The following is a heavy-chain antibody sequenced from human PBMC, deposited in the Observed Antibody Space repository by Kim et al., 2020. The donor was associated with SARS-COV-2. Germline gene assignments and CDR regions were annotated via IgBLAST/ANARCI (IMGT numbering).Heavy chain of an antibody. J-gene: IGHJ4*02. CDR2: IYYSGST. Sequence: SETLSLTCTVSGGSISSGGYYWSWIRQHPGKGLEWIGYIYYSGSTYYNPSLKSRVTISVDTSKNQFSLKLSSVTAADTAVYYCARVVVVVAAIDYWGQGTLVTVSS. D-gene: IGHD2-15*01. V-gene: IGHV4-31*03. CDR3: ARVVVVVAAIDY. CDR1: GGSISSGGYY.